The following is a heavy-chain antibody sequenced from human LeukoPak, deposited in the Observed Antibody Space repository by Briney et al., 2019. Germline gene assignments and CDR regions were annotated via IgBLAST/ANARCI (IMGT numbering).Heavy chain of an antibody. Sequence: PGGSLRLSCAASGFTVSSNYMSWVRQAPGKGLEWVSSISSTSSLIWYADSLKGRFTISRDNAKNSLYLQMDSLRAEDTAIYYCARYNSGWNDYWGQGTLVTVSS. CDR2: ISSTSSLI. D-gene: IGHD6-19*01. V-gene: IGHV3-21*01. J-gene: IGHJ4*02. CDR3: ARYNSGWNDY. CDR1: GFTVSSNY.